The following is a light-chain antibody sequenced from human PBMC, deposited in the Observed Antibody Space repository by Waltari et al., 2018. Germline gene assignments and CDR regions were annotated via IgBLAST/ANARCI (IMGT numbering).Light chain of an antibody. Sequence: AIRMTQSPPSLSASVGDRVTITCRASQDIRRYLGWYQQKPGKAPQVLIFGASRLHNGVQARFSGSGSDTDCSLTISGLQAEGYATYDCLQDRDFRWTFGQGTKVEMK. CDR3: LQDRDFRWT. J-gene: IGKJ1*01. CDR2: GAS. CDR1: QDIRRY. V-gene: IGKV1-6*01.